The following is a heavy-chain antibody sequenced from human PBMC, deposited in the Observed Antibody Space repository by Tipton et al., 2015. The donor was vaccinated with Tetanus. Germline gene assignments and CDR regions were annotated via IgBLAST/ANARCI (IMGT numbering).Heavy chain of an antibody. Sequence: SLRLSCAASGFTFSSYAMSWVRQAPGKGLEWVSSISSSSSYIYYADSVKGRFTISRDNAKNSLYLQMNSLRAEDTAVYYCARGPRFGIFDYWGQGTLVTVSS. J-gene: IGHJ4*02. CDR1: GFTFSSYA. V-gene: IGHV3-21*01. CDR2: ISSSSSYI. D-gene: IGHD3-3*01. CDR3: ARGPRFGIFDY.